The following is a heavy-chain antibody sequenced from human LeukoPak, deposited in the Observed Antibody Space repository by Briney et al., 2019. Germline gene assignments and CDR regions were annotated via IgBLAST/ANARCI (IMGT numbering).Heavy chain of an antibody. Sequence: PSETLCLTCTVSGGSISSYYWSWIRQPAGKVLEWIGRIYTSGSTNYNPSLKSRVTMSVDTSKNQFSLKLSTVTAADTAVYYCAFFRGSYGFDYWGQGTLVTVSS. CDR3: AFFRGSYGFDY. D-gene: IGHD1-26*01. J-gene: IGHJ4*02. V-gene: IGHV4-4*07. CDR2: IYTSGST. CDR1: GGSISSYY.